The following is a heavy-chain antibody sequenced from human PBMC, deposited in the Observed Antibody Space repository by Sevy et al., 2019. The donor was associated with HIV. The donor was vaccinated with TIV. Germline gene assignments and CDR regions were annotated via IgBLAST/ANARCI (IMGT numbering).Heavy chain of an antibody. J-gene: IGHJ2*01. D-gene: IGHD1-26*01. Sequence: GGSLRLSCAASGFTFSDYYMSWIRQAPGKGLEWVSYISSSDNTIDYADSVKGRFTISRDNAKNSLYLQMNSLRAEDMAVYDCASLKGGSYEYRYFDFWGRGTLVTVSS. CDR1: GFTFSDYY. V-gene: IGHV3-11*01. CDR3: ASLKGGSYEYRYFDF. CDR2: ISSSDNTI.